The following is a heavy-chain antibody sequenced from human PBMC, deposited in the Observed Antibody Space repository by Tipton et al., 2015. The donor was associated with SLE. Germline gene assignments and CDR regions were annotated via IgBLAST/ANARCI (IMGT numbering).Heavy chain of an antibody. D-gene: IGHD6-13*01. CDR3: ARVGSSWYLDAFDI. J-gene: IGHJ3*02. Sequence: TLSLTCAVSGGPISSSRYYWGWIRQPPGKGLEWIGSIYHSGTAYYNPSLKSRVTISVDKSKNQFSLKLSSVTAADTAVYYCARVGSSWYLDAFDIWGQGTMVTVSS. CDR2: IYHSGTA. CDR1: GGPISSSRYY. V-gene: IGHV4-39*07.